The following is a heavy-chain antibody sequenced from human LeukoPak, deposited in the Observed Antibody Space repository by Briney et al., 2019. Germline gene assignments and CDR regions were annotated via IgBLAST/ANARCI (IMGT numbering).Heavy chain of an antibody. Sequence: PGGPLRLSCAASGFNFSDYWMPWVRQAPGKGVKWVASIKYDGIDTYYVDSLRGRFTISRDDAKNSLYLQMNSLRAEDTAVYFCVRLAFHFDSWGQGILVTVSS. CDR3: VRLAFHFDS. CDR2: IKYDGIDT. J-gene: IGHJ4*02. CDR1: GFNFSDYW. V-gene: IGHV3-7*04.